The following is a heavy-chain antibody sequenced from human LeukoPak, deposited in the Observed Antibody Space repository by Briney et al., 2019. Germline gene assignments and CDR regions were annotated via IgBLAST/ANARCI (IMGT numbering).Heavy chain of an antibody. Sequence: SSETLSLTCTVSGGSISSYYWSWIRQPAGKGLEWIGRIYTSGSTNYNPSLKSRVTMSVDTSKNQFSLKLSSVTAADTAVYYCARGTMDIVVVPAATRPAYYYYMDVWGKGTTVTISS. CDR1: GGSISSYY. CDR3: ARGTMDIVVVPAATRPAYYYYMDV. CDR2: IYTSGST. J-gene: IGHJ6*03. V-gene: IGHV4-4*07. D-gene: IGHD2-2*03.